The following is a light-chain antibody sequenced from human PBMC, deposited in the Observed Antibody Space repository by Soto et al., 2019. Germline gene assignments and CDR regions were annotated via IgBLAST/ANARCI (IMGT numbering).Light chain of an antibody. V-gene: IGKV3-15*01. CDR1: QSVSSK. Sequence: EIVMTQSPATLSVSPGERATLSCRASQSVSSKLAWYQQKPGQGPRLLIYGASTRATGIPARFSGSGSGTDFTLTISSLQSGDFSVYYCQHYNNSLCTFGQATKVEIK. CDR2: GAS. CDR3: QHYNNSLCT. J-gene: IGKJ1*01.